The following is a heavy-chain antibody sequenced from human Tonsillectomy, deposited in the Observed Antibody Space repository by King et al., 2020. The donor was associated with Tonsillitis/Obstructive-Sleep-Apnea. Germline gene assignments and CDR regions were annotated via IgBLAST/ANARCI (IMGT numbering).Heavy chain of an antibody. Sequence: VQLVESGGGLVQPGGSLRLSCVASGLTFSHYWMTWVRQAPGKGLEWVADIKQDENEKYYVDSVKGRFTISRDNYKNSLYLQMNSLRVEDTALYYLATDGDGMDVWGHWMDVWVQGTTVTVSS. V-gene: IGHV3-7*03. CDR2: IKQDENEK. CDR1: GLTFSHYW. J-gene: IGHJ6*02. D-gene: IGHD3-16*01. CDR3: ATDGDGMDVWGHWMDV.